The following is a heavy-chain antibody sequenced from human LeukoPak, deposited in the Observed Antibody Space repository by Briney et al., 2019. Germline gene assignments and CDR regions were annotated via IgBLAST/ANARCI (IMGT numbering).Heavy chain of an antibody. CDR2: MKRDGSEK. V-gene: IGHV3-7*03. CDR1: GFTFSSYW. CDR3: VKDILIRIAVAPGSFDS. Sequence: GGSLRLSCAASGFTFSSYWMTWVRQAPGKGLEWVANMKRDGSEKYYADSVKGRFTISRDNAKNSLYLQMNSLRAEDTAFYYCVKDILIRIAVAPGSFDSWGQGTLVTVSS. J-gene: IGHJ4*02. D-gene: IGHD6-19*01.